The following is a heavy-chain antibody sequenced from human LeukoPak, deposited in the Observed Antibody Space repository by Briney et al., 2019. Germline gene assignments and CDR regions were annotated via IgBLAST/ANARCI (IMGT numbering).Heavy chain of an antibody. V-gene: IGHV1-18*01. CDR1: GYTFTNFG. J-gene: IGHJ4*02. D-gene: IGHD7-27*01. CDR2: ISGYNGNT. Sequence: ASVKASCKASGYTFTNFGISWVRQAPGQGLEWMGWISGYNGNTNYAQKFQGRVTITADKSTSTAYMELSSLRSEDTAVYYCARVKAGEGGFDYWGQGTLVTVSS. CDR3: ARVKAGEGGFDY.